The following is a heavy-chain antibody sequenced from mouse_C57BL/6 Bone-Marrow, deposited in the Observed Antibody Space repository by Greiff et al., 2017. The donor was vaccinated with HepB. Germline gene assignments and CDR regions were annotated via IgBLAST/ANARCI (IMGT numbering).Heavy chain of an antibody. Sequence: EVQGVESGGGLVQPGGSLKLSCAPSGFTFSDYYMYWVRQTPEKSLEWVAYISNGGGSTYYPDTVKGRFTISRDNAKNTLYLQMSRLKSEDTAMYYCARHYYGSSWGFAYWGQGTLVTVSA. CDR2: ISNGGGST. D-gene: IGHD1-1*01. CDR1: GFTFSDYY. CDR3: ARHYYGSSWGFAY. J-gene: IGHJ3*01. V-gene: IGHV5-12*01.